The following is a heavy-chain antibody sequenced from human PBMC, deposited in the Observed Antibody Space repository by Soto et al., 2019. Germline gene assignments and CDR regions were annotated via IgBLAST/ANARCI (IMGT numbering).Heavy chain of an antibody. CDR2: IYHSGST. D-gene: IGHD1-7*01. J-gene: IGHJ6*02. CDR1: GGSISSSNW. V-gene: IGHV4-4*02. Sequence: SETLSLTCAVSGGSISSSNWWSWVRQPPGKGLEWIGEIYHSGSTNYNPSLKSRVTISVDKSKNQFSLKQSSVTAADTAVYYCARADWNSGYYYYGMDVWGQGTTVTVSS. CDR3: ARADWNSGYYYYGMDV.